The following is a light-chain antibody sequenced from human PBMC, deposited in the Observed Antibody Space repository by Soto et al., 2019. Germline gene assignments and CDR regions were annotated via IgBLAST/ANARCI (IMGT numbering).Light chain of an antibody. CDR1: QGINSC. CDR2: STS. J-gene: IGKJ4*01. V-gene: IGKV1D-12*01. CDR3: QQSESLPLT. Sequence: DIQMTQSPSSVSASVGDRVTITCRASQGINSCLAWYQQKPGKAPKLLIYSTSNWQSGVPSRFSGSGSGTDFTLTITSLQPEDFATYFCQQSESLPLTFGGGTKVEIK.